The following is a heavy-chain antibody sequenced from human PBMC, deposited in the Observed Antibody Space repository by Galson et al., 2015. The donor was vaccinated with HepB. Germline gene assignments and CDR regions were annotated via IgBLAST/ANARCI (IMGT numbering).Heavy chain of an antibody. V-gene: IGHV1-69*13. CDR1: GGTFSSYA. CDR3: ARRPSSGWYRGAFDI. CDR2: IIPIFGTA. D-gene: IGHD6-13*01. J-gene: IGHJ3*02. Sequence: SVKVSCKASGGTFSSYAISWVRQAPGQGLEWMGGIIPIFGTANYAQKFQGRVTITADESTSTAYMELSSLRSEDTAVYYCARRPSSGWYRGAFDIWGQGTMVTVSS.